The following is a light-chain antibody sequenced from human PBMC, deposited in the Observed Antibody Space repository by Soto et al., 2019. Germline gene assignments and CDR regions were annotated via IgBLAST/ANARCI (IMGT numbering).Light chain of an antibody. J-gene: IGKJ1*01. CDR2: WAS. V-gene: IGKV4-1*01. CDR3: RQYYSTPWT. CDR1: QSIFYSSNNKNY. Sequence: DIVMTQSPDSLAVSLDERATINCKSSQSIFYSSNNKNYLTWYQQKPGQPPKLLIYWASTRESGVPDRFSGSGSGTDFTLTISSLQAEDVAVYYCRQYYSTPWTFGQGTKVDIK.